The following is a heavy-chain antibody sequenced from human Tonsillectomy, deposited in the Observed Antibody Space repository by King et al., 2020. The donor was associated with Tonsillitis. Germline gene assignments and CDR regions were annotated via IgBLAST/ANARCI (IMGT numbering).Heavy chain of an antibody. CDR2: IRWNSCSI. CDR3: AKGPLADFWSGYFDY. V-gene: IGHV3-9*01. CDR1: GFTFDDYA. J-gene: IGHJ4*02. Sequence: VQLVESGGGLVQPGRSLRLSCAASGFTFDDYAMHWVRQAPGKGLESVFGIRWNSCSIGYADSVKGRFTISRDNAKNSLYLQMNSLRAEDTALYYCAKGPLADFWSGYFDYWGQGTLVTVSS. D-gene: IGHD3-3*01.